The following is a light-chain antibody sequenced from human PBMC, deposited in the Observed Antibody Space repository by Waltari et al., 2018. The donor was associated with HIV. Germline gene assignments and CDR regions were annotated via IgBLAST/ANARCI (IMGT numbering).Light chain of an antibody. J-gene: IGLJ2*01. V-gene: IGLV1-47*01. CDR2: RNN. Sequence: QSVLTQPPSASGTPGQRVTISCSGSSSNFGSNYVYWYQQLPGTAPKLLIYRNNQRPSGVPDRFSGSKSGTSASLAISGLRSEDEADYYCAAWDDSLSGLVVFGGGTKLTVL. CDR3: AAWDDSLSGLVV. CDR1: SSNFGSNY.